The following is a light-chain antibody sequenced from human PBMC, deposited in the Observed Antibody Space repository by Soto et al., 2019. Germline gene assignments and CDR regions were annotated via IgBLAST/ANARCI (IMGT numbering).Light chain of an antibody. Sequence: DVQMTQNTSSLSASVGDRVTITCRASQSISSYLNWYQQKPGKAPKLLIYAASSLQSGVPSRFSGSGSGTDFTLTISSLQPEDFATYYCQQANSFPRTFGQGT. V-gene: IGKV1-39*01. CDR1: QSISSY. J-gene: IGKJ1*01. CDR2: AAS. CDR3: QQANSFPRT.